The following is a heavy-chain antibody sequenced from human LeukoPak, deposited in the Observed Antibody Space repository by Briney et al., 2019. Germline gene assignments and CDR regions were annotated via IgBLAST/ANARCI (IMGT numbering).Heavy chain of an antibody. CDR1: GFTFSNYA. CDR3: AKDEAGYSSG. V-gene: IGHV3-64*01. CDR2: ISSNGGST. J-gene: IGHJ4*02. Sequence: GGSLRLSCAASGFTFSNYAMHWVRQAPGKGLEYVATISSNGGSTYFANAVQGRFTISRDYSKNMVHLQMGSLRVEDTAVYYCAKDEAGYSSGWGQGTLVTVSS. D-gene: IGHD6-19*01.